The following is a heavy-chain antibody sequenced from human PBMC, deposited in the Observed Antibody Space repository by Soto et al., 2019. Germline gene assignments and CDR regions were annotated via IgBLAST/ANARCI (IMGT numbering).Heavy chain of an antibody. CDR1: GFTFSAYS. J-gene: IGHJ6*02. CDR2: ISYDGSNG. V-gene: IGHV3-30-3*01. D-gene: IGHD7-27*01. CDR3: ARPWGPSHYYYYYGMDV. Sequence: EQLVESGGGVVQPGTSLRLSCVASGFTFSAYSLHWVRQAPGKGLEWVAVISYDGSNGYYADSVKGRLTISRDNSKNTLYLQMNSLITEDTAVYYCARPWGPSHYYYYYGMDVWGQGTTVTVSS.